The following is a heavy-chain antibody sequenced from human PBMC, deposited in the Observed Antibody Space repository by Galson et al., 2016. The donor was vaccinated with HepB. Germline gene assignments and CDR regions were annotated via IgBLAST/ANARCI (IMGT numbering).Heavy chain of an antibody. CDR1: GDSVSSNSAG. V-gene: IGHV6-1*01. CDR3: ARSYRLGRGFGW. D-gene: IGHD7-27*01. Sequence: CAISGDSVSSNSAGWNWTRQSPSRGLEWLGRTFYRSNWQNDYAESVKRRISINPDTSKNQFSLPLNSVTPEDTAVYYCARSYRLGRGFGWWGQGTLVTVSS. CDR2: TFYRSNWQN. J-gene: IGHJ4*02.